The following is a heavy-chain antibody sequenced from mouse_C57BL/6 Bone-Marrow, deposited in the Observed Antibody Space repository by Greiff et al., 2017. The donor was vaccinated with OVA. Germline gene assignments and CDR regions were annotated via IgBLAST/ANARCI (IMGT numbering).Heavy chain of an antibody. CDR3: TIYGNPYYFDY. Sequence: EVKLQESGAGLVKPGGSLKLSCAASGFTFSSYAMSWVRQTPEKRLEWVAYISSGGDYIYYADTVKGRFTISRDNARNTLYLQMSSLKSEDTAMYYCTIYGNPYYFDYWGQGTTLTVSS. CDR1: GFTFSSYA. V-gene: IGHV5-9-1*02. J-gene: IGHJ2*01. CDR2: ISSGGDYI. D-gene: IGHD2-1*01.